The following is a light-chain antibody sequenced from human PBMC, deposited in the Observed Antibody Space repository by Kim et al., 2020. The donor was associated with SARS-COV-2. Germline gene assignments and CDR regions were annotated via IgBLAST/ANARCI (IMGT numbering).Light chain of an antibody. CDR1: QSISRS. CDR2: DSS. J-gene: IGKJ1*01. CDR3: QQYTNWPRT. V-gene: IGKV3-15*01. Sequence: EILMTQSPTTLSVSPGERVTLSCRASQSISRSLAWYQQKPGQAPRLLIYDSSTRATGISARFSGSGSGTEFTLTISSLQSEDFAVYYCQQYTNWPRTFGQGTKVDIK.